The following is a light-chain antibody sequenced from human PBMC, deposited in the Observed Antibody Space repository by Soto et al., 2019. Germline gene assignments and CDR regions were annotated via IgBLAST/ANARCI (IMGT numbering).Light chain of an antibody. CDR2: GAS. CDR1: QTVSNNY. V-gene: IGKV3-20*01. J-gene: IGKJ3*01. Sequence: DIVLTQSPGTLSLSPGERATLSCRASQTVSNNYLAWYQQRPGQAPRLLIYGASSRATGIPDRFIGSGSGTDFSLTIDRLEPEDFAVYFCQQYGSSPTSFGPGTKVDI. CDR3: QQYGSSPTS.